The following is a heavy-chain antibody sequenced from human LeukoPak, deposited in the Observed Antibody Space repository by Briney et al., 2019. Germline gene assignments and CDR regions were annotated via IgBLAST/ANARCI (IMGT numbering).Heavy chain of an antibody. Sequence: PGRSLRLSCTASGFTFGDYAMSWVRQAPGKGLEWVGFIRSKAYGGTTEYAASVKGRFTISRDDSKSIAYLQMNSLKTEDTAVYYCTSDYYDEMYYFDYWGQGTLVTVSS. D-gene: IGHD3-22*01. CDR2: IRSKAYGGTT. V-gene: IGHV3-49*04. CDR3: TSDYYDEMYYFDY. CDR1: GFTFGDYA. J-gene: IGHJ4*02.